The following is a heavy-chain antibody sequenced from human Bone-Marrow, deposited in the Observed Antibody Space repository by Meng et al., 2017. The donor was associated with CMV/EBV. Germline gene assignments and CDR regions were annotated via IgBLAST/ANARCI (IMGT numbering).Heavy chain of an antibody. CDR1: GFTFSSYA. Sequence: GGSLRLSCAASGFTFSSYAMHWVRQAPGKGLEWVAVISYDGSNKYYADSVKGRLTISRDNSKNTLYLQMNSLRAEDTAVYYCASNICDSTTCPLDNWGQGTLVTVSS. V-gene: IGHV3-30-3*01. J-gene: IGHJ4*02. D-gene: IGHD2/OR15-2a*01. CDR3: ASNICDSTTCPLDN. CDR2: ISYDGSNK.